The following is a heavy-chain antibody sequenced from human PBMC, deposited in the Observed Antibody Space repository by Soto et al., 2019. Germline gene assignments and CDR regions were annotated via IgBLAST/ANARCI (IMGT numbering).Heavy chain of an antibody. D-gene: IGHD3-3*01. CDR1: GFTFSSYG. Sequence: GGSLRLSCAASGFTFSSYGMHWVRQAPGKGLEWVAVISYDGSNKYYADSVKGRFTISRDNSKNTLYLQMNSLRAEDTAVYYCAKVISGAFDIWGQGTMVTVSS. CDR2: ISYDGSNK. J-gene: IGHJ3*02. CDR3: AKVISGAFDI. V-gene: IGHV3-30*18.